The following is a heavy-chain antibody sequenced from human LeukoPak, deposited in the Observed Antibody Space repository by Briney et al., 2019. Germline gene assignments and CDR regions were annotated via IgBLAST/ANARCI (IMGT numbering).Heavy chain of an antibody. CDR3: ARRGAVAGIGYWYFDL. CDR1: GESLNSYY. V-gene: IGHV4-39*01. J-gene: IGHJ2*01. CDR2: IYYSGST. Sequence: SETLSLTCAVYGESLNSYYWGWIRQPPGKGLEWIGSIYYSGSTYYNPSLKSRVTISVDTSKNQFSLKLSSVTAADTAVYYCARRGAVAGIGYWYFDLWGRGTLVTVSS. D-gene: IGHD6-19*01.